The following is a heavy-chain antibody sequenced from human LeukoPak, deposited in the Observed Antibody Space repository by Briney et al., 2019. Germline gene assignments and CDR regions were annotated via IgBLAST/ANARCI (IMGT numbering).Heavy chain of an antibody. J-gene: IGHJ5*02. V-gene: IGHV4-39*01. CDR2: IYYSGST. D-gene: IGHD6-19*01. CDR1: GGSISNYY. Sequence: PSETLSLTCTVSGGSISNYYWGWIRQPPGKGLEWIGSIYYSGSTYYNPSLKSRVTISVDTSKNQFSLKLSSVTAADTAVYYCAARYSSGWYLGWFDPWGQGTLVTVSS. CDR3: AARYSSGWYLGWFDP.